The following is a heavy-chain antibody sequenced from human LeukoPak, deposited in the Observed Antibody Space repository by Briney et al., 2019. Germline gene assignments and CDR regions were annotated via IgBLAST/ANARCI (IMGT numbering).Heavy chain of an antibody. V-gene: IGHV3-23*01. Sequence: GGSLRLSCAASGFIFSNSAMSGVRQAPGGGLEWVLVISDSGGSAYYADCVKGRFTISRDNSKNTLYLQMNSLRVEDTATYYCAKVERIAVAGKYYYGMDVWGQGTTVTVSS. D-gene: IGHD6-19*01. J-gene: IGHJ6*02. CDR1: GFIFSNSA. CDR2: ISDSGGSA. CDR3: AKVERIAVAGKYYYGMDV.